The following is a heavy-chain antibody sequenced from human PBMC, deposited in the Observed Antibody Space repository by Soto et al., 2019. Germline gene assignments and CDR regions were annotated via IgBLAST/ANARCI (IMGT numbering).Heavy chain of an antibody. D-gene: IGHD3-3*01. CDR1: GYSFTSYW. CDR3: ARNTDYDFWSGYQSPRGWFDP. J-gene: IGHJ5*02. CDR2: IYPGDSDT. V-gene: IGHV5-51*01. Sequence: GESLKISCKGSGYSFTSYWIGWVRQMPGKGLEWMGIIYPGDSDTRYSPSFQGQVTISADKSISTAYLQWSSLKASDTAMYYCARNTDYDFWSGYQSPRGWFDPWGQGTLVTVSS.